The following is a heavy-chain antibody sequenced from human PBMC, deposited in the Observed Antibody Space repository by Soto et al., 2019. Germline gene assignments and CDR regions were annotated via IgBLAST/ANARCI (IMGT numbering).Heavy chain of an antibody. J-gene: IGHJ6*02. CDR3: AKVGVTFGGVIVIPRPYYYYGMDV. CDR1: GFTFSSYA. D-gene: IGHD3-16*02. Sequence: GGSLRLSCAASGFTFSSYAMSWVRQAPGKGLEWVSAISGSGGSTYYADSVKGRFTISRDNSKNTLYLQMNSLRAEDTAVYYCAKVGVTFGGVIVIPRPYYYYGMDVWGQGTTVTVSS. CDR2: ISGSGGST. V-gene: IGHV3-23*01.